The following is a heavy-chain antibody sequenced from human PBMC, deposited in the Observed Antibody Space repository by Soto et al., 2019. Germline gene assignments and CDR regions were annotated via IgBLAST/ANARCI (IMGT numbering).Heavy chain of an antibody. Sequence: SVKVSCKASGGTFSSYTISWVRQAPGQGLEWMGRIIPILGIANYAQKFQGGVTITADKSTSTAYMELSSLRSEDTAVYYCARVVGALGHWFDPWGQGTLVTVSS. V-gene: IGHV1-69*02. CDR1: GGTFSSYT. J-gene: IGHJ5*02. D-gene: IGHD2-15*01. CDR3: ARVVGALGHWFDP. CDR2: IIPILGIA.